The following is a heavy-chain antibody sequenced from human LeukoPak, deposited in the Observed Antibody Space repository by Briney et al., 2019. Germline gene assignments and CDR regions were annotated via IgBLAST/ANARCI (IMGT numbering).Heavy chain of an antibody. V-gene: IGHV4-39*01. Sequence: PSETLSLTCTVSGGSISSSGYYWGWIRQPPGKGLEWIASIYYSGSTYYNPSLKSRVTISVDTSKNQLSLKLSSMTAADTAVYYCARHEYSGSYYGLSWFDPWGQGTLVTVSS. CDR1: GGSISSSGYY. J-gene: IGHJ5*02. D-gene: IGHD1-26*01. CDR3: ARHEYSGSYYGLSWFDP. CDR2: IYYSGST.